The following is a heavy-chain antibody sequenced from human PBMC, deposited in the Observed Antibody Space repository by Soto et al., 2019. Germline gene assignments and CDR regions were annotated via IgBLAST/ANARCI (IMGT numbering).Heavy chain of an antibody. V-gene: IGHV4-30-4*01. Sequence: SETLSLTCTVSGGSIGSGAYYWSSIRQPPGRGLEWIWYIYYSGSTYYNPSLKSRVTISVDTSKNQFSLKLSSVTAADTAVYYCARDRAFRVPAAMPGGYYYYGMDVWGQGTTVTVSS. J-gene: IGHJ6*02. CDR1: GGSIGSGAYY. CDR3: ARDRAFRVPAAMPGGYYYYGMDV. D-gene: IGHD2-2*01. CDR2: IYYSGST.